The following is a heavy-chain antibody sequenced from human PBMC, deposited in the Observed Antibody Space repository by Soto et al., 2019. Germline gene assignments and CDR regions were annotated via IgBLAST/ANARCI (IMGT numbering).Heavy chain of an antibody. V-gene: IGHV3-7*01. CDR3: ARDTSPGANGLWYDANDR. J-gene: IGHJ3*01. CDR2: IKEDGGEK. D-gene: IGHD2-8*01. Sequence: GGSLRLSCVAYGFTFRNYWMTWVRQAPGKGLEWVANIKEDGGEKYYVDSVKGRFTISRDNAKNSLYLVMDSLRVEDTAVYSCARDTSPGANGLWYDANDRWGQGTVVTVSS. CDR1: GFTFRNYW.